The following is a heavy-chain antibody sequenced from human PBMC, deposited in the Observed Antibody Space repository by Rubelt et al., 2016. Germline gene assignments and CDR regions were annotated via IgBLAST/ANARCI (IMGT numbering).Heavy chain of an antibody. CDR1: GFTFSSYT. J-gene: IGHJ6*02. CDR3: ARGYYYGMDV. CDR2: VSGSGVST. V-gene: IGHV3-23*04. Sequence: DVQLVESGGGLVQPGGSLRLSCAASGFTFSSYTMNWVRQAPGKGLEWVSAVSGSGVSTYYADSVKGRFTISRDNSKNTLYLQMNSLRADDTAVYYCARGYYYGMDVWGQGTTVTVSS.